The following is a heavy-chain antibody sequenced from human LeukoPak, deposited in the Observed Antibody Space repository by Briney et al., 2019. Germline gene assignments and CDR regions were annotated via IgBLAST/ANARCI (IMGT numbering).Heavy chain of an antibody. J-gene: IGHJ3*02. Sequence: SQTLSLTCTVSGGSISSGGYYWSWIRQHPGKGLEWIGYIYYSGSTYYNPSLKSRVTISVDTSKNQFSLKLSSVTAADTAVYYCARVEMRTSRAYYDILTGYSHNDAFDIWGQGTMVTVSS. V-gene: IGHV4-31*03. CDR2: IYYSGST. D-gene: IGHD3-9*01. CDR3: ARVEMRTSRAYYDILTGYSHNDAFDI. CDR1: GGSISSGGYY.